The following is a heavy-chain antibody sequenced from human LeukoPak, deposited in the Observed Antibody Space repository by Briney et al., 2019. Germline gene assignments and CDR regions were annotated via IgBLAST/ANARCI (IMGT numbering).Heavy chain of an antibody. CDR3: AGSPKYSSSWYEYFQH. J-gene: IGHJ1*01. V-gene: IGHV3-30*01. CDR1: GFTFSSYA. D-gene: IGHD6-13*01. Sequence: GFLRLSCAASGFTFSSYATHWVRQAPGKGLEWVAAISHDGSNKYHADSVKGRFTISRDNSKNTVYLQMNSLRAEDTAVYFCAGSPKYSSSWYEYFQHWGQGTLVTVSS. CDR2: ISHDGSNK.